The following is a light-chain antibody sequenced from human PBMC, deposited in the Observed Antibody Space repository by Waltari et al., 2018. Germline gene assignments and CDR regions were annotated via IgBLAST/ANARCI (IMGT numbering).Light chain of an antibody. J-gene: IGLJ3*02. CDR2: EDN. V-gene: IGLV3-22*01. Sequence: SYELTQLPSLSVSPGQTARITCSGDALEEHFVDRYQQKPGQAPKLLIYEDNKRFPGTPERVSGATSGNTATLIISRVLSEDEADYYCLSGDDDNWVFGGGTKLTVL. CDR1: ALEEHF. CDR3: LSGDDDNWV.